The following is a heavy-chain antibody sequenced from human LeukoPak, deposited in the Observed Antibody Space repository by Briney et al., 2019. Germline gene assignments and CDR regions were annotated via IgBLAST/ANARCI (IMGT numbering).Heavy chain of an antibody. V-gene: IGHV3-23*01. Sequence: GGSLRLSCAASGFTFDDYAMHWVRHAPGKGLEWVSGLSVGGGNTFYADSVRGRFTISRDNSKNTLYLQMNSLRAEDTVVYYCAKVLWFGELSNPMDVWGQGTTVTVFS. CDR1: GFTFDDYA. CDR3: AKVLWFGELSNPMDV. D-gene: IGHD3-10*01. J-gene: IGHJ6*02. CDR2: LSVGGGNT.